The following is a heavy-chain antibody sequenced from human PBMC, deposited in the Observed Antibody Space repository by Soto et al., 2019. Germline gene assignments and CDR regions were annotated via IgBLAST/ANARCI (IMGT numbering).Heavy chain of an antibody. CDR3: ARVGDDSSGWYGKVYSFDY. D-gene: IGHD6-19*01. V-gene: IGHV3-48*03. CDR1: GFTFSSYE. CDR2: ISSSGSTI. J-gene: IGHJ4*02. Sequence: EVQLVESGGGLVQPGGSLRLSCAASGFTFSSYEMNWVRQAPGTGLEWVSYISSSGSTIYYADSVKGRCTISRDNAKNSLYLQMNSLRAEDTAVYYCARVGDDSSGWYGKVYSFDYWGQGTLVTVSS.